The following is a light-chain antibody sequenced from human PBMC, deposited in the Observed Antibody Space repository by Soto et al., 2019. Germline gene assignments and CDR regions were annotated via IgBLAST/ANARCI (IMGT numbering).Light chain of an antibody. CDR1: QSVSSN. V-gene: IGKV3-15*01. CDR3: QQYNNWPLLFT. J-gene: IGKJ3*01. Sequence: EIVMTQSPATLSVSPGERATLSCRASQSVSSNLAWYQQKPGQAPRLLIYGASTRAIGIPARFSGSGSGTEFTLTISSLQSEDFAVYYCQQYNNWPLLFTFGPGTKVDIK. CDR2: GAS.